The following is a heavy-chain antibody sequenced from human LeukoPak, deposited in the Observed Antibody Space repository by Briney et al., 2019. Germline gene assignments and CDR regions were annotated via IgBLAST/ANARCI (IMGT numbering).Heavy chain of an antibody. CDR1: GFTFSSYG. CDR2: IRYDGSNK. Sequence: GGSLRLSCAASGFTFSSYGMHWVRQAPGKGLEWVAFIRYDGSNKYYADSVKGRFTISRDNSKNTLYLQMNSLRAEDTAVYYCAKERGGLLGYCSSTSCYLFDYWGQGTLVTVSS. V-gene: IGHV3-30*02. CDR3: AKERGGLLGYCSSTSCYLFDY. D-gene: IGHD2-2*01. J-gene: IGHJ4*02.